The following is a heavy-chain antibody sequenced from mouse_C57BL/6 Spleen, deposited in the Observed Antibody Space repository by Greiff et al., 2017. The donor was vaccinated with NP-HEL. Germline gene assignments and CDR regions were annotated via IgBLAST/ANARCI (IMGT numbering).Heavy chain of an antibody. Sequence: QVQLQQSGTELVKPGASVKLSCKASGYTFTSYWMHWVKQRPGQGLEWIGNINPSNGGTNYNEKFKSKATLTVDKSSSTAYMQLSSLTSEDSAVYYCARGWNYGSMFAYWGQGTLVTVSA. CDR3: ARGWNYGSMFAY. V-gene: IGHV1-53*01. J-gene: IGHJ3*01. CDR2: INPSNGGT. CDR1: GYTFTSYW. D-gene: IGHD1-1*01.